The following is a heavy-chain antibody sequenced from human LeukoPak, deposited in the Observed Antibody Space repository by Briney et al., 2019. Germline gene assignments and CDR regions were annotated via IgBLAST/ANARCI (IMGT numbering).Heavy chain of an antibody. J-gene: IGHJ4*02. CDR2: ISWNSCSI. D-gene: IGHD3-10*01. Sequence: GRSLRLSCAASGFTFHDYAMHWVRQAPGKGLEWVSGISWNSCSIGYADSVKGRFTISRDNAKNSLYLQMNSLRAEDTALYYCAKGPRWDITMVQGLVDYWGQGTLVTVSS. CDR1: GFTFHDYA. V-gene: IGHV3-9*01. CDR3: AKGPRWDITMVQGLVDY.